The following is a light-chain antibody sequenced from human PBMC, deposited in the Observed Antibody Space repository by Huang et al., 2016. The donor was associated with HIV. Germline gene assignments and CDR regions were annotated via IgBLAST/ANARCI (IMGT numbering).Light chain of an antibody. CDR1: QSVSSH. CDR3: QQRTNWPPAT. J-gene: IGKJ1*01. CDR2: DAS. Sequence: EIVLTQSPATLSLSPGERATLSCRASQSVSSHLAWYQQKPGQAPRLLIYDASNRATGIPARFSGSGSGTDFTLTISSLEPEDFAIYYCQQRTNWPPATFGQGTKVEIK. V-gene: IGKV3-11*01.